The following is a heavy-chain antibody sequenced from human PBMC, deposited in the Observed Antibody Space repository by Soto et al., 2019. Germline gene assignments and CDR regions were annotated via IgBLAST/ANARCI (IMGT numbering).Heavy chain of an antibody. CDR1: GGSISSYY. D-gene: IGHD3-22*01. Sequence: SETLSLTCTVSGGSISSYYWSWIRQPPGKGLEWIGYIYYSGSTNYNPSLKSRVTISVDTSKNQFSLKLSSVTAADTAVYYCASSIISMIVSGPQFAYSGQGTLVTVSS. V-gene: IGHV4-59*01. CDR3: ASSIISMIVSGPQFAY. J-gene: IGHJ4*02. CDR2: IYYSGST.